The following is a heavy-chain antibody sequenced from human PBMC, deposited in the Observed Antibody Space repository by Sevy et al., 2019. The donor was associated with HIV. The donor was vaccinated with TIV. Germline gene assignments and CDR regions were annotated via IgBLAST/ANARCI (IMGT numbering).Heavy chain of an antibody. CDR2: INTNTGNP. CDR1: GYTFTSYG. J-gene: IGHJ4*02. D-gene: IGHD7-27*01. V-gene: IGHV7-4-1*02. Sequence: ASVKVSCKASGYTFTSYGINWVRQAPGQGLEWMGWINTNTGNPTYVQGFTGRFVFSLDTYVSTAYLQISSLKVEDTAVYYCARELGPFDYWGQGTLVTVSS. CDR3: ARELGPFDY.